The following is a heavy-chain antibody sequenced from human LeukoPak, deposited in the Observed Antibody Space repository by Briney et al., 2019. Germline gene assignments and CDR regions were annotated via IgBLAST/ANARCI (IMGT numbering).Heavy chain of an antibody. CDR1: DYSISSGYY. J-gene: IGHJ6*03. CDR2: INHSGST. CDR3: ARHLLVYYYYYYMDV. Sequence: SETLSLTCTVSDYSISSGYYWGRIRQPPGKGLEWIGEINHSGSTNYNPSLKSRVTISVDTSKNQFSLKLSSVTAADTAVYYCARHLLVYYYYYYMDVWGKGTTVTISS. D-gene: IGHD2/OR15-2a*01. V-gene: IGHV4-38-2*02.